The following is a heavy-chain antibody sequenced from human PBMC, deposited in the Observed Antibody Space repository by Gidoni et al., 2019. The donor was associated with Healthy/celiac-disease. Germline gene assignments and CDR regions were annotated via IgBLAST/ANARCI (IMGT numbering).Heavy chain of an antibody. V-gene: IGHV4-31*02. CDR3: AISPYCGGDCPPNWFDP. D-gene: IGHD2-21*02. J-gene: IGHJ5*02. CDR2: IYYSGST. Sequence: GYIYYSGSTYYNPSLKSRVTISVDTSKNQFSLKLSSVTAADTAVYYCAISPYCGGDCPPNWFDPWGQGTLVTVSS.